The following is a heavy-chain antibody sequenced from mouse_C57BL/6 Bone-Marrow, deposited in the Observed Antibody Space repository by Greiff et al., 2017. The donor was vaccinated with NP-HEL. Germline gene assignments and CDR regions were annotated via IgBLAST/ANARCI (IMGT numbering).Heavy chain of an antibody. Sequence: QVQLKQSGAELARPGASVKLSCKASGYTFTSYGISWVKQRTGQGLEWIGEIYPRSGNTYYNEKFKGKATLTADKSSSTAYMELRSLTSEDSAVYFCARPYGSSYFDYWGQGTTLTVSS. CDR3: ARPYGSSYFDY. CDR1: GYTFTSYG. V-gene: IGHV1-81*01. J-gene: IGHJ2*01. CDR2: IYPRSGNT. D-gene: IGHD1-1*01.